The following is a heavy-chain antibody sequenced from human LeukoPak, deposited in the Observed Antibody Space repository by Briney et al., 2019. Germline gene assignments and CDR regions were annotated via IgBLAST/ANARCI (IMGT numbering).Heavy chain of an antibody. Sequence: GGSLRLSCAASGFTFSNAWMSWVRQAPGKGLEWVGRIKSKTDGGTTDYAAPVKGRFTISRDDSKNTLYLQMNSLKTEDTAVYYCAAEYYYDSSGYHKPTIDYWGQGTLVAVSS. D-gene: IGHD3-22*01. V-gene: IGHV3-15*01. J-gene: IGHJ4*02. CDR3: AAEYYYDSSGYHKPTIDY. CDR2: IKSKTDGGTT. CDR1: GFTFSNAW.